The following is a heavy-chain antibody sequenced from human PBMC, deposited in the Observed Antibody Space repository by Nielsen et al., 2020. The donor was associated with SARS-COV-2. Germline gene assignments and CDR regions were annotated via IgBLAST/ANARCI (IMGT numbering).Heavy chain of an antibody. V-gene: IGHV1-24*01. D-gene: IGHD3-22*01. J-gene: IGHJ4*02. Sequence: ASVKVSCKVSAYTLTDLSMHWVRQTPGKGLEWMGGLDPEDGETIYAQNFQGRVTMTEDTSTDTAYMELSSLRSEDTAVYYCTTNVAYYYDTSGHVYNYWGQGTLVTVSS. CDR1: AYTLTDLS. CDR2: LDPEDGET. CDR3: TTNVAYYYDTSGHVYNY.